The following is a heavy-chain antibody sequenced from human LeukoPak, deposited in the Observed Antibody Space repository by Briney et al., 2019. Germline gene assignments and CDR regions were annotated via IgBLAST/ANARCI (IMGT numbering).Heavy chain of an antibody. Sequence: PGRSLRLSCAASGFTSSSYGMHWVRQAPGKGLEWVAVIWYDGSNKYYADSVKGRFTISRDNSKNSLYLQMNSLRAEDTAVYYCARDQMGGNSYGMDVWGQGTTVTVSS. CDR1: GFTSSSYG. V-gene: IGHV3-33*01. CDR3: ARDQMGGNSYGMDV. CDR2: IWYDGSNK. D-gene: IGHD4-23*01. J-gene: IGHJ6*02.